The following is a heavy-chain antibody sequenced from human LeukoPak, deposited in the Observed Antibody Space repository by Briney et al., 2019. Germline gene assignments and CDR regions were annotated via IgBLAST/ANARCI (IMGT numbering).Heavy chain of an antibody. D-gene: IGHD1-26*01. CDR3: ATDLSGVGIDY. CDR2: INPSGGRT. Sequence: ASVKVSCKASGYTFTSYYMHWVRQAPGQGLEWMGIINPSGGRTTCAQKFQARVTMARDTSTSTVYMELSSLRSDDTAVYYCATDLSGVGIDYWGQGTLVTVSS. CDR1: GYTFTSYY. V-gene: IGHV1-46*01. J-gene: IGHJ4*02.